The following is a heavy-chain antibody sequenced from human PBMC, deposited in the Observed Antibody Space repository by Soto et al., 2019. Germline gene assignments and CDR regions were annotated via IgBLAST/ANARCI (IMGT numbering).Heavy chain of an antibody. CDR2: TYYRSKWYN. CDR3: ARDIVLMVYAIGGPGNAFDI. J-gene: IGHJ3*02. CDR1: GDSVSSNSAA. Sequence: SQTLSLTCAISGDSVSSNSAAWNWIRQSPSRGLEWLGRTYYRSKWYNDYAVSVKSRITINPDTSKNQFSLQLNSVTPEDTAVYYCARDIVLMVYAIGGPGNAFDIWGQGTMVTVSS. D-gene: IGHD2-8*01. V-gene: IGHV6-1*01.